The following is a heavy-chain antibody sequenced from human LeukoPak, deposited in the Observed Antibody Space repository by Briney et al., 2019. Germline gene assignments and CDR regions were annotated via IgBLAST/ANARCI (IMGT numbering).Heavy chain of an antibody. CDR3: ARDLYYYDSSGYYLFDY. V-gene: IGHV4-61*02. Sequence: PSQTLSLTCTVSGGSISSGSYYWSWIRQPAGKGLEWIGRIHTSGSTNYSPSLKSRVTMSVDTSKNQFSLKLNSVTAADTAVYYCARDLYYYDSSGYYLFDYWGQGTLVTVSS. CDR1: GGSISSGSYY. CDR2: IHTSGST. D-gene: IGHD3-22*01. J-gene: IGHJ4*02.